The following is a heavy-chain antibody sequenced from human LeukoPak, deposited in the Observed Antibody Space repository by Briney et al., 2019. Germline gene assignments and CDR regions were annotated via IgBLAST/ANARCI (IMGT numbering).Heavy chain of an antibody. CDR1: GFTFSSYD. V-gene: IGHV3-13*01. J-gene: IGHJ4*02. CDR2: IGTAGDT. Sequence: GTSLRLSCAASGFTFSSYDMHWVRQATGKGLEWVSAIGTAGDTYYPGSVKGRFTISRENAKNSLYLQMNSLRAEDTAVYYCARARSTSCYDYWGQGTLVTVSS. D-gene: IGHD2-2*01. CDR3: ARARSTSCYDY.